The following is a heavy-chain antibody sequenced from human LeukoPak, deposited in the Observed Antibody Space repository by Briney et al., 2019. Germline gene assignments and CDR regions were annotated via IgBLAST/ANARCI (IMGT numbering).Heavy chain of an antibody. CDR1: GFTFSDYY. CDR3: ARAGSSSWYLFDY. J-gene: IGHJ4*02. V-gene: IGHV3-11*04. D-gene: IGHD6-13*01. CDR2: ISSSGSTI. Sequence: PGGSLRLSCAASGFTFSDYYMSWIRQAPGKGLEWVSYISSSGSTIYYADSVKGRFAISRDNAKNSLYLQMNSLRAEDTAVYYCARAGSSSWYLFDYWGQGTLVTVSS.